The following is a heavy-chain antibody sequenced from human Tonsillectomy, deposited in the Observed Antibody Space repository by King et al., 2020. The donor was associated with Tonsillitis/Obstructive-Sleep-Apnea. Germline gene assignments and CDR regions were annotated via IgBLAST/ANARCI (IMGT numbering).Heavy chain of an antibody. J-gene: IGHJ4*02. CDR1: GFAFSVYW. CDR3: ARGGGYLYGYFLY. CDR2: INGDGSST. Sequence: VQLVESGGGLVQPGGSLRLSCAASGFAFSVYWMYWVRQAPGKGLVWVSHINGDGSSTNYADSVKGRFTISRDNAKRKLYLQMNSLRAGDTAVYYCARGGGYLYGYFLYWGQGTLVTVSS. V-gene: IGHV3-74*01. D-gene: IGHD5-18*01.